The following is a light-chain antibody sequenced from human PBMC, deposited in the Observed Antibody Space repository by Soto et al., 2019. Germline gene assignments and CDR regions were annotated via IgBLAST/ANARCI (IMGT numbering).Light chain of an antibody. CDR3: CSYAGSRV. V-gene: IGLV2-23*01. J-gene: IGLJ2*01. CDR2: EGS. CDR1: SSDVGSYNL. Sequence: QSVLTQPASVSGSPGQSITISCTGTSSDVGSYNLVSWYQQHPGKAPKLMIYEGSKRPSGVPNRFSGSKSGNTASLTISGLQAEDEADYYCCSYAGSRVFGGGTKVTVL.